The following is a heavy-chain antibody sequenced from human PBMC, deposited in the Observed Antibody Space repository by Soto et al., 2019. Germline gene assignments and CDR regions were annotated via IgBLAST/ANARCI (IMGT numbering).Heavy chain of an antibody. Sequence: PSETLSLTCAVSGGSISSGGYSWSWIRQPPGKGLEWIGYIYHSGSTYYNPSLKSRVTISVDRSKNQFSLKLSSVTAADTAVYYCARGGVDYYDSSGYYFSPTVADYWGQGTLVTVSS. CDR3: ARGGVDYYDSSGYYFSPTVADY. CDR1: GGSISSGGYS. D-gene: IGHD3-22*01. CDR2: IYHSGST. V-gene: IGHV4-30-2*01. J-gene: IGHJ4*02.